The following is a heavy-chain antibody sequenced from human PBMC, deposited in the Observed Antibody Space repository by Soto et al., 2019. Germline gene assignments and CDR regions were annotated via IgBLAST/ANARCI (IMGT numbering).Heavy chain of an antibody. CDR1: GASFSDHY. CDR3: ARGRGGYSYGGLNS. Sequence: SETLSLTCAVYGASFSDHYWSWIRQPPGKGLEWIGEINHSGSTNHNPSLKSRVSISVDQSKNQFSLSLFSVTAADAAVYFCARGRGGYSYGGLNSWGQGTLVTVSS. J-gene: IGHJ4*02. CDR2: INHSGST. D-gene: IGHD5-18*01. V-gene: IGHV4-34*01.